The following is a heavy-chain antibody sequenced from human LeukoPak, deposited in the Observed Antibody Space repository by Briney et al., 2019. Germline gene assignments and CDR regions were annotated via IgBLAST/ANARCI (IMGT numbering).Heavy chain of an antibody. V-gene: IGHV3-48*01. D-gene: IGHD6-19*01. Sequence: PGGSLRISCAASGFTFSSHSMNWVRQAPGKGLEWVSYISSSGSTIYYADSVKGRFSISRDNAKNSLHLQMNSLRAEDTAVYYCARGTVAGKAPYWGQGTLVTVSS. CDR1: GFTFSSHS. CDR3: ARGTVAGKAPY. J-gene: IGHJ4*02. CDR2: ISSSGSTI.